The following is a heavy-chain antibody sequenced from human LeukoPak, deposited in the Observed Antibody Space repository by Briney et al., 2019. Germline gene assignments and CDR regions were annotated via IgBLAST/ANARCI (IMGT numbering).Heavy chain of an antibody. D-gene: IGHD3-10*01. CDR3: AKVSTCPLYYGSGPMDV. Sequence: PGGSLRLSCAASGFTFSSYGMHWVRQAPGKGVEWVAVIWYDGSNKYYADSVKGRFTISRDNSKNTLYLQMNSLRAEDTAVYYCAKVSTCPLYYGSGPMDVWGKGTTVTVSS. CDR2: IWYDGSNK. V-gene: IGHV3-33*06. J-gene: IGHJ6*03. CDR1: GFTFSSYG.